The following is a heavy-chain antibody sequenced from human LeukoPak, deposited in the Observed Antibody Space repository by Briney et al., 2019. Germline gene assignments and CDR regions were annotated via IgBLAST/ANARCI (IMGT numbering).Heavy chain of an antibody. CDR2: INPNSGGT. D-gene: IGHD4-11*01. J-gene: IGHJ5*02. CDR1: GYTFTGYY. V-gene: IGHV1-2*02. CDR3: ARVYFPGVTTYWFDP. Sequence: ASVKVSCKASGYTFTGYYMHWVRQAPGQGLEWMGWINPNSGGTNYAQKFQGRVTMTTDTSTSTAYMELRSLRSDDTAVYYCARVYFPGVTTYWFDPWGQGTLVTVSS.